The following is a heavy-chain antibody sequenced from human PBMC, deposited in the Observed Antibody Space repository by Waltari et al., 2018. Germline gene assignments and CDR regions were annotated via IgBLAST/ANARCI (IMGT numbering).Heavy chain of an antibody. J-gene: IGHJ4*02. D-gene: IGHD7-27*01. Sequence: EVHLVESGGGLVQPGGSLSLSCAASGFPFTDYWRSWFRQAPGKGPEWVANIHKDGSEKNYVDYVKGRFTISRDNAKDSVYLQMNSLRADDTAMYYCVRDHWGPDYWGQGTLVTVSS. CDR3: VRDHWGPDY. V-gene: IGHV3-7*01. CDR2: IHKDGSEK. CDR1: GFPFTDYW.